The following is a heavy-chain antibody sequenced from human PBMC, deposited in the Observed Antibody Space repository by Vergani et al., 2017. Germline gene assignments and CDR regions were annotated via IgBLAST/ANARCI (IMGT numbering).Heavy chain of an antibody. CDR3: ARDREPKQLVHYYYYGMDV. Sequence: QVQLVQSGAEVKKPGASVKVSCKASGYTFTSYDINWVRQATGQGLEWMGWMNPNSGNTGYAQKFQGRVTMTRNTSISTAYMELSSLRSEDTAVYYCARDREPKQLVHYYYYGMDVWGQGTTVTVSS. D-gene: IGHD6-6*01. J-gene: IGHJ6*02. CDR1: GYTFTSYD. CDR2: MNPNSGNT. V-gene: IGHV1-8*01.